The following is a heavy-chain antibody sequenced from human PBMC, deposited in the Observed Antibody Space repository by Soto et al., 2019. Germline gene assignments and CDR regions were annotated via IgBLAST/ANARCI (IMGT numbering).Heavy chain of an antibody. CDR3: ARIPAAISYYYYYMDV. V-gene: IGHV1-18*01. Sequence: ASVKVSCKASGYTFTSYGISWVRQAPGQGLEWMGWISAYNGNTNYAQKLQGRVTMTTDTSTSTAYMELRSLRSDDTAVYYCARIPAAISYYYYYMDVWGKGTTVTVSS. J-gene: IGHJ6*03. CDR2: ISAYNGNT. CDR1: GYTFTSYG. D-gene: IGHD2-2*01.